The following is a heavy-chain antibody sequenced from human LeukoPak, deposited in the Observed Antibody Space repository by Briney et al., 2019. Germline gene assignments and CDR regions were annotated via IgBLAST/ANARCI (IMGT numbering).Heavy chain of an antibody. J-gene: IGHJ4*02. CDR3: ARPGQRTDNAGWNHFDY. D-gene: IGHD1-1*01. CDR2: IYPGESAP. CDR1: GFRFTNYW. Sequence: GESLQISCRGSGFRFTNYWIGWVRQLPGKGLEWMGIIYPGESAPRYSPSLQGQVTISVDQSISTTYLQWSSLKASDTAIYYCARPGQRTDNAGWNHFDYWGQGTLVTVSS. V-gene: IGHV5-51*01.